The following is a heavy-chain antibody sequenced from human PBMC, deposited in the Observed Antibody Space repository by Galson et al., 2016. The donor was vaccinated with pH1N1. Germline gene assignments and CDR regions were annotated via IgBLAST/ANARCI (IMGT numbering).Heavy chain of an antibody. V-gene: IGHV1-2*04. CDR2: INPDSGGT. D-gene: IGHD3-10*01. Sequence: SVKVSCKASGYTLTAYYIHWVRQAPGQGLEWMGWINPDSGGTHFAQKFQGWVTMTRDTSIRTAYMELSRLKTDGTAVYYCARGERGTSGFDYWGQGALVAVSS. J-gene: IGHJ4*02. CDR3: ARGERGTSGFDY. CDR1: GYTLTAYY.